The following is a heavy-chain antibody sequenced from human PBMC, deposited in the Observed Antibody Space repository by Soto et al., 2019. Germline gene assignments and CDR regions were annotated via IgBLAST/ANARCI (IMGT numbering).Heavy chain of an antibody. CDR1: GDTVNSYA. V-gene: IGHV1-69*06. D-gene: IGHD3-22*01. J-gene: IGHJ4*02. CDR3: ARGWYYYDSSGYAFDY. Sequence: SAKVSCKSSGDTVNSYAISCVRKAPGQGLEWMGGIIPIFGTANYAQKFKGRVTITADKSTSTAYMELISLRSEDTAMYYCARGWYYYDSSGYAFDYWGQGTQVTVSS. CDR2: IIPIFGTA.